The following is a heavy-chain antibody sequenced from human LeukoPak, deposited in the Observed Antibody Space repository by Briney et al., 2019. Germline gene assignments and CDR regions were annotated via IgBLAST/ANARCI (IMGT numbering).Heavy chain of an antibody. D-gene: IGHD6-19*01. V-gene: IGHV3-13*01. CDR3: AREHSGWYRKSAEYFQH. CDR1: GFTFSSYD. CDR2: IGTAGDT. Sequence: PGGSLRLSCAASGFTFSSYDMHWVRQATGKGLEWVSAIGTAGDTYYPGSVKGRFTISRENAKNSLYLQMNSLRAGDTAVYYCAREHSGWYRKSAEYFQHWGQGTLVTVSS. J-gene: IGHJ1*01.